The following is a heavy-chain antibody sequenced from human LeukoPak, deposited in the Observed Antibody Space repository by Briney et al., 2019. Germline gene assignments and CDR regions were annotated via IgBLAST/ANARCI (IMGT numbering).Heavy chain of an antibody. V-gene: IGHV3-21*01. CDR2: ISSSSTYL. J-gene: IGHJ1*01. Sequence: GGSLRLSCAASGFTFSTYTIHWVRQPPGKGLGWVSSISSSSTYLYYADSVRGRFTISRDDAKSSLYLQMNSLRAEDTAVYYCAREEDEYFQHWGQGTLVTVSS. CDR1: GFTFSTYT. CDR3: AREEDEYFQH.